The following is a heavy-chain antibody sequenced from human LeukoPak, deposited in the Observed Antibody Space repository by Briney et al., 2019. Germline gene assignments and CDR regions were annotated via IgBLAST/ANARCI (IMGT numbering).Heavy chain of an antibody. J-gene: IGHJ4*02. Sequence: GSLRLSCAASGFTFSSYWMSWVRQAPGKGLEWVANIKQDGSEKYYVDLVKGRFTISRDNAKNSLYLQMNSLRAEDTAVYYCATIKRYDTRRSASVGVDHWGQGTLVTVSS. CDR3: ATIKRYDTRRSASVGVDH. CDR2: IKQDGSEK. D-gene: IGHD2-15*01. V-gene: IGHV3-7*01. CDR1: GFTFSSYW.